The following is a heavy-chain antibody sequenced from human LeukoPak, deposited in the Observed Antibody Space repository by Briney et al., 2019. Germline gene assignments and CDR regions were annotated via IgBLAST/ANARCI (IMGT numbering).Heavy chain of an antibody. CDR2: ILSDGSKE. J-gene: IGHJ4*02. D-gene: IGHD3-9*01. V-gene: IGHV3-33*06. CDR1: GFTFSSYG. Sequence: GGSLRLSCAASGFTFSSYGMHWVRQAPGKGLEWVAVILSDGSKEFYTDSVKGRFTISRDNSKNTLYLQMNSLRAEDTAVYYCAKIGDILTGYHQAPGYWGQGTLVTVSS. CDR3: AKIGDILTGYHQAPGY.